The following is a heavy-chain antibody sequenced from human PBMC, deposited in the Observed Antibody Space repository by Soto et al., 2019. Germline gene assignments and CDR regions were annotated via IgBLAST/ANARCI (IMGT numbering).Heavy chain of an antibody. D-gene: IGHD5-18*01. CDR2: IYYSGST. Sequence: SETLSLTCTVSGGSIISSSYYWGWIRQPPGKGLEWIGSIYYSGSTYYNPSLKSRVTISVDTSKNQFSLKLSSVTAADTAVYYCARDVDTAMGAFDYWGQGTLVT. V-gene: IGHV4-39*02. CDR3: ARDVDTAMGAFDY. J-gene: IGHJ4*02. CDR1: GGSIISSSYY.